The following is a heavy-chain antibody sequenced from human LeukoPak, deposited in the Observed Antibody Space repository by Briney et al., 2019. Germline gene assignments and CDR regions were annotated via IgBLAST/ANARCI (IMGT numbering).Heavy chain of an antibody. D-gene: IGHD1-26*01. Sequence: SETLSLTCTVSGGSISSSSYYWGWIRQPPGKGLEWIGSIYYSGSTYYNPSLKSRVTISVDTSKNQFSLKLSSVTAADTAVYYCARDEGWEGTTDAFDIRGQGTMVTVSS. V-gene: IGHV4-39*07. CDR3: ARDEGWEGTTDAFDI. CDR2: IYYSGST. CDR1: GGSISSSSYY. J-gene: IGHJ3*02.